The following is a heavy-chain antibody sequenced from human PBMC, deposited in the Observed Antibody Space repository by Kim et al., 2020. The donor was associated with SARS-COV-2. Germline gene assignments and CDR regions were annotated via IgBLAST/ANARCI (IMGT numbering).Heavy chain of an antibody. D-gene: IGHD1-1*01. J-gene: IGHJ4*02. CDR1: GFTFSSYS. Sequence: GGSLRLSCAASGFTFSSYSMNWVRQAPGKGLEWVSSISSSSSYIYYADSVKGRFTISRDNAKNSLYLQMNSLRAEDTAVYYCARWTPKLEPSYYFDYWGQGTLVTVSS. V-gene: IGHV3-21*01. CDR3: ARWTPKLEPSYYFDY. CDR2: ISSSSSYI.